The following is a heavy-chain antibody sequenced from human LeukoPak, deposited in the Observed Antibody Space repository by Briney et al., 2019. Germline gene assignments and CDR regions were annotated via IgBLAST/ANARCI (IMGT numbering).Heavy chain of an antibody. J-gene: IGHJ4*02. CDR2: ISHDGRTK. CDR1: GFNFDNFA. CDR3: ARPSPPGDGYNPPDH. D-gene: IGHD5-24*01. Sequence: GGSLRLSFVVSGFNFDNFAMHWVRQPLGKGLEWVAVISHDGRTKYYADSMKGRITISRDNSKNTLFLQMNNLRSEDTAVYFCARPSPPGDGYNPPDHWGQGTLVTVSS. V-gene: IGHV3-30*04.